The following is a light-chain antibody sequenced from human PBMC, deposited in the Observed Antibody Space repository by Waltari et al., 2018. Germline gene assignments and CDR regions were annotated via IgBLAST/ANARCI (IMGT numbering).Light chain of an antibody. CDR2: GAS. CDR3: QHYLRLPVT. Sequence: EIVLTQSPGTPSLSLGERDTLSCRASQSVSRALTWYQPKLGQSPRILIYGASTRATGIPDRFSGSGSGTDFSLTISRLEPDDFAVYYCQHYLRLPVTFCKGTTVEI. J-gene: IGKJ1*01. CDR1: QSVSRA. V-gene: IGKV3-20*01.